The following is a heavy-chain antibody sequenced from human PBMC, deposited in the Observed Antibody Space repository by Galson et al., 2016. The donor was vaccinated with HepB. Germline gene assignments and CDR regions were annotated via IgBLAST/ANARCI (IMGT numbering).Heavy chain of an antibody. J-gene: IGHJ4*02. D-gene: IGHD3-10*01. V-gene: IGHV3-48*02. Sequence: SLRLSCAVSGFTFRSYSMNWVRQAPGKGLEWLSYISSSSSIIHYADSVKGRFTISRDNAKNSLYLQMNSLRDEDTAVYYCASERPFPYYASGSYFDYWGQGTLVTVSS. CDR3: ASERPFPYYASGSYFDY. CDR1: GFTFRSYS. CDR2: ISSSSSII.